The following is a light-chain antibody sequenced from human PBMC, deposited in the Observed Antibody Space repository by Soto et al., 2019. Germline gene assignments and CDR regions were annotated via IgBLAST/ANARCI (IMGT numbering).Light chain of an antibody. CDR1: QGITSW. V-gene: IGKV1-12*01. CDR3: QQSSSFPLT. Sequence: DIQMTQSPSSVSASVRDRVTITCRASQGITSWLAGYQQKPGRAPKLLIYAPSSLQSGVPSRFSGRGSGTDVTLTISSLQPEDFATYYCQQSSSFPLTCGGGTKVEIK. J-gene: IGKJ4*02. CDR2: APS.